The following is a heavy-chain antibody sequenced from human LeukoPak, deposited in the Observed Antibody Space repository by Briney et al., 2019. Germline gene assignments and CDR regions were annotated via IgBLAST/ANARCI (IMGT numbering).Heavy chain of an antibody. CDR3: ARVPYYDFWSGYTKPSDY. CDR1: GGSISSGGYS. CDR2: IYYSGST. V-gene: IGHV4-31*03. D-gene: IGHD3-3*01. Sequence: SETLSLTCTVSGGSISSGGYSWSWIRQHPGKGLEWIGYIYYSGSTYYNPSLKSRVTISVDTSKNQFSLKLSSVTAADTAVYYCARVPYYDFWSGYTKPSDYWGQGTLVTVSS. J-gene: IGHJ4*02.